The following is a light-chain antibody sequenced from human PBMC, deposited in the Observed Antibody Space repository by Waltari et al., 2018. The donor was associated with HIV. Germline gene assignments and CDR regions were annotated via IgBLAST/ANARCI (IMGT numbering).Light chain of an antibody. CDR1: QSVSSNY. CDR3: HQYGSFFT. CDR2: AAS. V-gene: IGKV3-20*01. Sequence: EIVLTQSPGTLSLSPGERATLSCTASQSVSSNYIAWYQQKPGQAPRLLIHAASSRATGIPDRVSGSGSGTDFTLAISRLEPEDFAVYYCHQYGSFFTFGQGTKLEIK. J-gene: IGKJ2*01.